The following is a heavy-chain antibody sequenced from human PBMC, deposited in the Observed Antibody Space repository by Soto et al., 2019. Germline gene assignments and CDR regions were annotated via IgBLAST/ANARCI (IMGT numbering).Heavy chain of an antibody. V-gene: IGHV3-30*18. D-gene: IGHD6-19*01. CDR2: ISYDGSNK. CDR1: GFTFSSYG. CDR3: AKVRDSGWYWFDY. Sequence: PGGSLRLSCAASGFTFSSYGMHWVRQAPGKGLEWVAVISYDGSNKYYADSVKGRFTISRDNSKNTLYLQMSSLRAEDTAVYYCAKVRDSGWYWFDYWGQGTLVTVSS. J-gene: IGHJ4*02.